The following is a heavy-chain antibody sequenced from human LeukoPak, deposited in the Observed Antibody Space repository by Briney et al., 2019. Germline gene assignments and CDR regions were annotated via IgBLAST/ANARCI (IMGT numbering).Heavy chain of an antibody. CDR3: ARVRSPGVVITDDAFDI. V-gene: IGHV4-59*01. J-gene: IGHJ3*02. CDR2: IYYSGST. CDR1: GGSISSYY. D-gene: IGHD3-22*01. Sequence: SETLSLTCTVSGGSISSYYWSWIRQPPGKGLEWIGDIYYSGSTNYNPSLKSRVTISVDTSKNQFSLKLSSVTAADTAVYYCARVRSPGVVITDDAFDIWGQGTMVTVSS.